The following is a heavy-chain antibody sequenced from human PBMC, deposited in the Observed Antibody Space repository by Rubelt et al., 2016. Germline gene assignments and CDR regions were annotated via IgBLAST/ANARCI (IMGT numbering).Heavy chain of an antibody. Sequence: EVQLVESGGGLVQPGGSLRLSCAASGFTFSSFGMHWVRQAPGKGLEWVSAISGSGGSTYYADSVKGRFTISRDNSKNTLFLQMNSLRVEDTAGYSWARDSTVTSLRGRAVDYAMDVWGQGTTVTVSS. J-gene: IGHJ6*02. CDR2: ISGSGGST. D-gene: IGHD4-17*01. CDR1: GFTFSSFG. CDR3: ARDSTVTSLRGRAVDYAMDV. V-gene: IGHV3-23*04.